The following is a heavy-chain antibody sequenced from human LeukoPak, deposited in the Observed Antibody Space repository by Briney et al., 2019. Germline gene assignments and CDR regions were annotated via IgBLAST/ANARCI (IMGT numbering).Heavy chain of an antibody. J-gene: IGHJ4*02. CDR3: ARDPPAVKIGPYG. D-gene: IGHD4-11*01. CDR2: IYGGGDT. V-gene: IGHV3-66*01. Sequence: PGGSLRLSCAASGVTVGNNYMIWVRQAPGKGLEWVSRIYGGGDTSYADSVKGRFTIPRDGSKNTLFLQMHSLRAEETAVYYCARDPPAVKIGPYGWGQGTLVIVSS. CDR1: GVTVGNNY.